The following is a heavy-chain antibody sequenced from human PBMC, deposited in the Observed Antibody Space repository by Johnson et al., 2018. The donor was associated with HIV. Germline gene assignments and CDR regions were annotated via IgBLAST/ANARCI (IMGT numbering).Heavy chain of an antibody. V-gene: IGHV3-30-3*01. Sequence: QVQLVESGGGVVQPGRSLRLSCAASGFTFSSYAMHWVRQAPGKGLEWVAVISYDGSNKYYANSVKGRFTISRDNSKNTLYLQTNSLRAGDTAVYYCARDRGDELAWGWAFDIWGQGTMVTVSS. CDR1: GFTFSSYA. CDR3: ARDRGDELAWGWAFDI. J-gene: IGHJ3*02. D-gene: IGHD3-10*01. CDR2: ISYDGSNK.